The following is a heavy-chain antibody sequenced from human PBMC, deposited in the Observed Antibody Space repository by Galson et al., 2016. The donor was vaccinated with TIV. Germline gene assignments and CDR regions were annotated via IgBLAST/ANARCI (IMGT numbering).Heavy chain of an antibody. Sequence: SKNISTGYYVHWVRQAPGQGLEWMGWISPNTGDTNYAENFQGRVTMTRDTSISTAYLDLNRLRSDDTAVYYCAAGTYGDYYTTWGQGTLVTVSS. CDR2: ISPNTGDT. J-gene: IGHJ5*02. V-gene: IGHV1-2*02. D-gene: IGHD4-17*01. CDR3: AAGTYGDYYTT. CDR1: KNISTGYY.